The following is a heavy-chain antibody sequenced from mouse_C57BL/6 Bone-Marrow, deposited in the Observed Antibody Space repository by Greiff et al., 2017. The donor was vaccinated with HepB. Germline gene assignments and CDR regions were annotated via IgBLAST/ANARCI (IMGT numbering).Heavy chain of an antibody. CDR3: ARDSSGYGYYAMDY. D-gene: IGHD3-2*02. CDR2: IDPSDSYT. V-gene: IGHV1-50*01. CDR1: GYTFTSYW. J-gene: IGHJ4*01. Sequence: VQLQQPGAELVKPGASVKLSCKASGYTFTSYWMQWVKQRPGQGLEWIGEIDPSDSYTNYNQKFKGKATLTVDTSSSTAYMQRSSLTSEDSAVYYCARDSSGYGYYAMDYWGQGTSVTVSS.